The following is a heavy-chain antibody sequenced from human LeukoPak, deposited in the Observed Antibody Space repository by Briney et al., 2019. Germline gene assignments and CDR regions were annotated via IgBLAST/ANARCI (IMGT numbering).Heavy chain of an antibody. CDR3: ARGGQQLGEFDC. V-gene: IGHV3-13*01. D-gene: IGHD6-13*01. Sequence: AGGSLRLSYAASGFTFSSYDMHWVRQATGKGLEWVSAIGTAGDTYYPGSVKGRFTISRENAKNSLYLQMNSLRAGDTAVYYCARGGQQLGEFDCWGQGTLVTVSS. CDR1: GFTFSSYD. CDR2: IGTAGDT. J-gene: IGHJ4*02.